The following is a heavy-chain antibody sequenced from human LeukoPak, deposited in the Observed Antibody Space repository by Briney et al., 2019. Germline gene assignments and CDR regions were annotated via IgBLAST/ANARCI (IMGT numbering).Heavy chain of an antibody. J-gene: IGHJ3*02. V-gene: IGHV4-38-2*01. D-gene: IGHD1-26*01. CDR1: GYSISSGYY. CDR3: ASPPTSSGSYYDDAFDI. CDR2: IYHSGST. Sequence: SETLSLTCAVSGYSISSGYYWGWIRQPPGKGLEWIGSIYHSGSTYYNPSLESRVTISVDTSKNQFSLKLSSVTAADTAVYYCASPPTSSGSYYDDAFDIWGQGTMVTVSS.